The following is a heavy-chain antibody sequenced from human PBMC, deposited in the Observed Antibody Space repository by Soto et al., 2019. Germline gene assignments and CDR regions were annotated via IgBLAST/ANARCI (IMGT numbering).Heavy chain of an antibody. V-gene: IGHV4-31*03. CDR1: GGSISSGGYY. J-gene: IGHJ4*02. Sequence: QVQLQEPGPGLVKPSQTLSLTCTVSGGSISSGGYYWSWIRQHPGKGLEWIGYIYYSGSTYYNPSLKSRVTISVDTSKNQFSLKLSSVTAADTAVYYCARGWKVPAAIDYWGQGTLVTVSS. CDR3: ARGWKVPAAIDY. D-gene: IGHD2-2*01. CDR2: IYYSGST.